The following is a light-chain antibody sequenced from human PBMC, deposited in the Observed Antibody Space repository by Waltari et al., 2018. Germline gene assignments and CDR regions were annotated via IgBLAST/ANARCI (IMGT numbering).Light chain of an antibody. CDR1: QSLLHSDAKTY. CDR2: ELS. J-gene: IGKJ3*01. CDR3: MQGLNLPLT. Sequence: DIVLTQTPLSLSVTPGQPATISYKYSQSLLHSDAKTYLYWYLQKAGQSPHLLIYELSSRFPGVPDRFSGSGFGTDFTLEISRVEADDVGVYYCMQGLNLPLTFGPGTKVDIK. V-gene: IGKV2-29*03.